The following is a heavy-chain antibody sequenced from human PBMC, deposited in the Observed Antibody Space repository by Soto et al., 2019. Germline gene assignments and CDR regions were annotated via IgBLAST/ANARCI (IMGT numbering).Heavy chain of an antibody. CDR2: ISWNSGSI. Sequence: GGSLRLSCAASGFTFDDYAMHWVRQAPGKGLEWVSGISWNSGSIGYADSVKGRFTISRDNAKNSLYLQMNSLRAEDTALYYCAKDPLRAVAGNDYWGQGTLVTVSS. D-gene: IGHD6-19*01. CDR3: AKDPLRAVAGNDY. V-gene: IGHV3-9*01. J-gene: IGHJ4*02. CDR1: GFTFDDYA.